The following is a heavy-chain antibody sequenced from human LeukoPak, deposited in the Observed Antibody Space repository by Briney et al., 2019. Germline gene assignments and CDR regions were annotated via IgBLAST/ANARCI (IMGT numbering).Heavy chain of an antibody. J-gene: IGHJ3*02. V-gene: IGHV3-74*01. CDR3: ARDSRYYYDSRNYDNVAFDM. Sequence: TGGSLRLSCAAPGFTFSSYWMHWVRQGPGKGLVWVSRISSDGRTTSYADSVKGRFTISRDNAKNTLYLQMNSLRVEDTAVYYCARDSRYYYDSRNYDNVAFDMWGQGTMVTVSS. CDR1: GFTFSSYW. D-gene: IGHD3-10*01. CDR2: ISSDGRTT.